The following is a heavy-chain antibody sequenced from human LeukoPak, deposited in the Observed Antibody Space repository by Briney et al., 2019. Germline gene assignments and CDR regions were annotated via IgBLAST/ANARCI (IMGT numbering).Heavy chain of an antibody. CDR2: INPSGGST. CDR1: GYTFTSYY. Sequence: ASVKVSCKASGYTFTSYYLHWVRQAPGQGLEWMGIINPSGGSTSYAQKFQGRVTMTRDMSTSTVYMELRSLRSDDTAVYYCARHHGFNYYDSSGYFDYWGQGTLVTVSS. CDR3: ARHHGFNYYDSSGYFDY. D-gene: IGHD3-22*01. V-gene: IGHV1-46*01. J-gene: IGHJ4*02.